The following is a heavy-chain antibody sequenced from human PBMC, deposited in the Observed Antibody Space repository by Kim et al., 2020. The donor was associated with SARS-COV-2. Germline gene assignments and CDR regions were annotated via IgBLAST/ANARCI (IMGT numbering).Heavy chain of an antibody. J-gene: IGHJ4*02. CDR3: ARVKYYYDSGPFDY. D-gene: IGHD3-22*01. Sequence: SVKVSCKASGGTFSSYAISWVRQAPGQGLEWMGGIIPIFGTANYAQKFQSRVTITADESTSTAYMELSSLRSEDTAVYYCARVKYYYDSGPFDYWGQGTLVTVSS. CDR1: GGTFSSYA. V-gene: IGHV1-69*13. CDR2: IIPIFGTA.